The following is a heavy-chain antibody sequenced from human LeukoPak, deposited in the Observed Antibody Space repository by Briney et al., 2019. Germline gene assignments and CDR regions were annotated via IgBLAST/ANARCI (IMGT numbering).Heavy chain of an antibody. CDR3: ARDPGYGLDY. V-gene: IGHV3-7*01. Sequence: GGSLRLSCAASGFTFSSYRMSWVRQAPGKGLEWVANIKQDGSVKYYVDSVKGRFTISRDNAKNSLYLQMNSLRAEDTAVYYCARDPGYGLDYWGQGTLVTVSS. CDR2: IKQDGSVK. CDR1: GFTFSSYR. J-gene: IGHJ4*02. D-gene: IGHD5-18*01.